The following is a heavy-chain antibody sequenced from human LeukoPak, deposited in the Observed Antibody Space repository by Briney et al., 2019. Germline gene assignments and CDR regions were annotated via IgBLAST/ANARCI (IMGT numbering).Heavy chain of an antibody. CDR2: IYYSGST. D-gene: IGHD2-21*02. J-gene: IGHJ4*02. CDR3: ARVVSDCGGDCFKGYFDC. Sequence: NYWMSWIRQHPGKGLEWIGYIYYSGSTYYNPSLKSRVTISVDTSKNQFSLNLSSVTAADTAVYYCARVVSDCGGDCFKGYFDCWGQGTLVTVSS. CDR1: NY. V-gene: IGHV4-31*02.